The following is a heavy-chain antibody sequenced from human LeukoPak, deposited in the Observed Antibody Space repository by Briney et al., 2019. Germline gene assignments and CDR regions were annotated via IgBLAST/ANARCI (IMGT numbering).Heavy chain of an antibody. D-gene: IGHD4-23*01. V-gene: IGHV3-33*01. CDR2: IWYDGSNK. CDR1: GFTFSSYG. Sequence: GGSLRLSCAASGFTFSSYGMHWVRQAPGKGLEWVALIWYDGSNKYYADSVRCRFTISRDNSKNTLYLQMNSLRAEDTAIYYCAREGPRGNSQFDYWGQGTLVTVSS. J-gene: IGHJ4*02. CDR3: AREGPRGNSQFDY.